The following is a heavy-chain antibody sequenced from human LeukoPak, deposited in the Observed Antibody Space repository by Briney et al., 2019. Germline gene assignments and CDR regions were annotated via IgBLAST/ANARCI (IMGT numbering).Heavy chain of an antibody. CDR1: GFTFSSFA. J-gene: IGHJ4*02. Sequence: GGSLRLSCAASGFTFSSFAMSWVRQTPGKGLAWVSTINAAGDDTFYSASVKGRFTISRDNSRSTLYLQMNSLRAEDAAVYYCAKEVTGTGKGFGFWGQGTLVSVSS. CDR3: AKEVTGTGKGFGF. V-gene: IGHV3-23*01. D-gene: IGHD2-21*02. CDR2: INAAGDDT.